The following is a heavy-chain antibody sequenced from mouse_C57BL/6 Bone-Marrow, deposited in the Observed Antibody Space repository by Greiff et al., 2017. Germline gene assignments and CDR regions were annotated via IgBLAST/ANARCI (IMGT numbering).Heavy chain of an antibody. CDR1: GFTFSSYA. V-gene: IGHV5S21*01. D-gene: IGHD1-1*01. CDR3: TRGGDYYGSSYRWYFDV. CDR2: ISSGGDYI. Sequence: EVKLEESGEGLVKPGGSLKLSCAASGFTFSSYAMSWVRQTPEKRLEWVAYISSGGDYIYYADTVKGRFTISRDNARNTLYLQMSSLKSEDTAMYYCTRGGDYYGSSYRWYFDVWGTGTTVTVSS. J-gene: IGHJ1*03.